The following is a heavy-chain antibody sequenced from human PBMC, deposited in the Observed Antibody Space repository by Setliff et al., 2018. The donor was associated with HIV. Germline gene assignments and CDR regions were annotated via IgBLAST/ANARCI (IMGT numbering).Heavy chain of an antibody. Sequence: GASVKVSCKASGYTFSDYGVSWVRQAPGQGLEWMGWISSYNGNTHFAQKYQDRISMTTDTSANIAYMELRSLQSDDTADYYCARIDESITIFGVVSYPMDVWGKGTTVTVSS. J-gene: IGHJ6*03. CDR1: GYTFSDYG. CDR2: ISSYNGNT. V-gene: IGHV1-18*01. D-gene: IGHD3-3*01. CDR3: ARIDESITIFGVVSYPMDV.